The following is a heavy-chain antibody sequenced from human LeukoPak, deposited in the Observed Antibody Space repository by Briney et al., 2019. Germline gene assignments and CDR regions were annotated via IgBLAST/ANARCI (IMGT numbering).Heavy chain of an antibody. V-gene: IGHV4-39*01. D-gene: IGHD3-9*01. CDR3: ARQVKYFDWLTGAFDI. CDR1: GGSISSSSYY. CDR2: IYYSGST. Sequence: PSETLSLTCTGSGGSISSSSYYWGWIRQPPGKGLEWIGSIYYSGSTYYNPSLKSRVTISLDTSKNQFSLQLSSVTAEDTAVYYCARQVKYFDWLTGAFDIWGQGTMVTVSS. J-gene: IGHJ3*02.